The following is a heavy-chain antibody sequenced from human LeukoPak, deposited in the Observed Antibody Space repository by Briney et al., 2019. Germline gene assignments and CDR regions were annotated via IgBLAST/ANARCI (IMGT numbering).Heavy chain of an antibody. CDR3: AKGSYYDSSGSFYFDY. Sequence: GGSLRLSCVASGFFFDDYGMHWVRQVPGKGLEWVSGISWQSRTRKYADSVRGRFTISRDNSKNTLYVQVNSLGTEDTAAYYCAKGSYYDSSGSFYFDYWGQGTLVTVSS. D-gene: IGHD3-22*01. V-gene: IGHV3-9*01. CDR1: GFFFDDYG. CDR2: ISWQSRTR. J-gene: IGHJ4*02.